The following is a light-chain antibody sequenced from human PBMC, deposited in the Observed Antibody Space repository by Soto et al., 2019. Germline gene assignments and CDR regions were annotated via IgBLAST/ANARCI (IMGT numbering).Light chain of an antibody. J-gene: IGKJ1*01. Sequence: EIVLTQSPGTLSLSPGERAPPSCRASKSVTATYLAGYQQKPGQAPRLPFFGASIRATGIPDRFSGRGSGTDFTLAISRLEPEDFAVYHCQQYGSSPTTFGQGTTVEIK. CDR2: GAS. CDR1: KSVTATY. CDR3: QQYGSSPTT. V-gene: IGKV3-20*01.